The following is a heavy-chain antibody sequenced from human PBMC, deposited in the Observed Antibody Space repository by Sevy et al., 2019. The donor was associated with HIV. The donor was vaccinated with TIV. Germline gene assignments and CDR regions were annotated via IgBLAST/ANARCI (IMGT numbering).Heavy chain of an antibody. CDR3: AKDWGNYYDSSDSWFDP. V-gene: IGHV3-23*01. CDR1: GFTFSSYA. CDR2: ISGSGGST. D-gene: IGHD3-22*01. Sequence: GGSRRLSCAASGFTFSSYAMSWVRQAPGKGLEWVSAISGSGGSTYYADSVKGRFTISRDNSKNTLYLQMNSLRAEDTAVYYCAKDWGNYYDSSDSWFDPWGQGTLVTVSS. J-gene: IGHJ5*02.